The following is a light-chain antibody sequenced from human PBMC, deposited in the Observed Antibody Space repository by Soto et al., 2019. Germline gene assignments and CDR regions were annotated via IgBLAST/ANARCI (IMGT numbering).Light chain of an antibody. CDR3: QQRSNWPWT. CDR1: QSVSSS. V-gene: IGKV3-15*01. CDR2: GAS. J-gene: IGKJ1*01. Sequence: DIVMTQSPAPLSVSPGERATLSCRASQSVSSSLAWYQQKPGQAPRLLIYGASTRATGIPARFSGSGSGTECTLTISSLEPEDVAVYYCQQRSNWPWTLGQGTKVDIK.